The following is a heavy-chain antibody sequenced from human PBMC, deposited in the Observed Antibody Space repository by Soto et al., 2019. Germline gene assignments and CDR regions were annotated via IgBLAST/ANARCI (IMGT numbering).Heavy chain of an antibody. V-gene: IGHV3-23*01. D-gene: IGHD6-6*01. Sequence: GGSLRLSFSASGFTFSIYSVRWSRQTPGKGLEWGSTISASGAYTYYVDSVKGRFTISRDNSRNTLYLQMRSLRAGDTATYYCAKEVIAARPYYFDYWGQGTLVTVSS. CDR1: GFTFSIYS. J-gene: IGHJ4*02. CDR2: ISASGAYT. CDR3: AKEVIAARPYYFDY.